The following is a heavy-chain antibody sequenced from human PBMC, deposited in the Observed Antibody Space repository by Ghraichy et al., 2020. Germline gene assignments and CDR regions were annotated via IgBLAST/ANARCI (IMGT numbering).Heavy chain of an antibody. V-gene: IGHV3-23*01. CDR1: GFTFSSYA. CDR2: ISGSGGST. CDR3: AKDQGVCSSTSCYGPYYYYGMDV. D-gene: IGHD2-2*01. J-gene: IGHJ6*02. Sequence: LSLTCAASGFTFSSYAMSWVRQAPGKGLEWVSAISGSGGSTYYADSVKGRFTISRDNSKNTLYLQMNSLRAEDTAVYYCAKDQGVCSSTSCYGPYYYYGMDVWGQGTTVTVSS.